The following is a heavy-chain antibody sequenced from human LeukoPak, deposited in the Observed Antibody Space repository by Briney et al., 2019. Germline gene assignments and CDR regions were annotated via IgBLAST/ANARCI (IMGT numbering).Heavy chain of an antibody. Sequence: PSETLSLTCTVSGGSISSSSYYWGWIRQPPGKGLEWIGSIYYSGSTYYNPSLKSRVTISVDTSKNQFSLKLSSVTAADTAVYYCEGGPTELYYYYGMDVWGQGTTVTVSS. V-gene: IGHV4-39*01. CDR2: IYYSGST. D-gene: IGHD1-7*01. J-gene: IGHJ6*02. CDR3: EGGPTELYYYYGMDV. CDR1: GGSISSSSYY.